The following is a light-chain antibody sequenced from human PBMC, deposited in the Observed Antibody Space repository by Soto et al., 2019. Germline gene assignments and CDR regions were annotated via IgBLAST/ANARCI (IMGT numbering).Light chain of an antibody. V-gene: IGKV3-20*01. CDR2: DAS. CDR3: QQYGRSPRT. Sequence: EIVLTQSPGTLSLSPGERATLSCRASQSVSSSYLAWYQQKPGQAPRLLMSDASTRATGIPDRFSGSGSGTDFTLTINRLKPEDFAVYYCQQYGRSPRTFGQGTKLEIK. J-gene: IGKJ2*02. CDR1: QSVSSSY.